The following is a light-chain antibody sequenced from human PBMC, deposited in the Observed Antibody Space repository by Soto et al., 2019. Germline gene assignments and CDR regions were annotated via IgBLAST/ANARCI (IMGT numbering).Light chain of an antibody. V-gene: IGLV1-44*01. Sequence: QSVLAQPPSASGTPGQRVAISCSGTSSNIGSNPVNWFQQLPGTAPKLLIYGSNQRPSGVPVRFSGSKSGTSASLAISGLQSEDEADYYCAAWDDNLFGPVFGGGTKLTVL. CDR1: SSNIGSNP. J-gene: IGLJ2*01. CDR3: AAWDDNLFGPV. CDR2: GSN.